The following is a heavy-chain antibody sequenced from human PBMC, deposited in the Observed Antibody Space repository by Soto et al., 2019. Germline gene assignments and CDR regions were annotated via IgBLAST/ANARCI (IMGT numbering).Heavy chain of an antibody. CDR2: ISYDGSNK. V-gene: IGHV3-30-3*01. J-gene: IGHJ5*02. D-gene: IGHD6-19*01. CDR1: GFTFTSYA. Sequence: QVQLVESGGGVVQPGRSLRLSCAASGFTFTSYAMHWVRQAPGKGLEWVAVISYDGSNKYYADSVKGRFTISRDNSKNTLYLQMNSLRAEETAVYYCAREGYSSGWYGRIDPWGQGTLVTVSS. CDR3: AREGYSSGWYGRIDP.